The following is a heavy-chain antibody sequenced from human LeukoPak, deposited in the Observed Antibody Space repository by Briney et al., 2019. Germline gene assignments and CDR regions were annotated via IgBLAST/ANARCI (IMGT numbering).Heavy chain of an antibody. CDR1: GFTFSSYW. V-gene: IGHV3-7*01. J-gene: IGHJ3*02. CDR3: ARQAYCSSTSCYESAFDI. D-gene: IGHD2-2*01. Sequence: GGSLRLSCAASGFTFSSYWMSWVRQAPGKGLEWVANIKQDGSEKYYVDSVKGRFTISRDNAKNSLYLQMNSLRAEDTAVYYCARQAYCSSTSCYESAFDIWGQGTMVTVSS. CDR2: IKQDGSEK.